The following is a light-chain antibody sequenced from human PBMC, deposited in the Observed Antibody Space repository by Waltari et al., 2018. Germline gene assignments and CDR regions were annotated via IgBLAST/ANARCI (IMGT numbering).Light chain of an antibody. V-gene: IGKV3-15*01. Sequence: EIVMTQSPATLSVSPGERATLSCRASQSVSSNLAWYQQKPGQAPRLLIYGASTRATGIPARFSGSGSGTEFTLTISSLQSEDFAVYYCQQYNNWVTFGGGTKEEIK. CDR1: QSVSSN. CDR2: GAS. CDR3: QQYNNWVT. J-gene: IGKJ4*01.